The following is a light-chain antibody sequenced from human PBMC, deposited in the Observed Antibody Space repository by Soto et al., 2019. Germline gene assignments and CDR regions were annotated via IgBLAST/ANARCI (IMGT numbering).Light chain of an antibody. CDR2: DAA. J-gene: IGKJ1*01. CDR1: ESIDNN. V-gene: IGKV3-15*01. Sequence: EKVMTQSPATLSVSPGERATLSCRASESIDNNLAWYQQKPGQAPRLLIFDAATRATGVPARFVGSGSGAEFTLTINSLQPEDFAVYHCHQYNTSPWTFGQGTKVEIK. CDR3: HQYNTSPWT.